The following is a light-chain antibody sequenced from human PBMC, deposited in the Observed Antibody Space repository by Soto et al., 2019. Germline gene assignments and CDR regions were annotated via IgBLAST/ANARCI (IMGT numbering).Light chain of an antibody. J-gene: IGLJ1*01. CDR1: SSDVGNYNL. V-gene: IGLV2-23*02. CDR2: EVT. Sequence: QSALTQPASVSGSPGQSITISCTGTSSDVGNYNLVSWYQQHPGKAPKLMIYEVTKRPSGVSNRFSGSKSGNTASLTISGLQAEDEADYYFCSFAGSRTYVFGTGTKLTVL. CDR3: CSFAGSRTYV.